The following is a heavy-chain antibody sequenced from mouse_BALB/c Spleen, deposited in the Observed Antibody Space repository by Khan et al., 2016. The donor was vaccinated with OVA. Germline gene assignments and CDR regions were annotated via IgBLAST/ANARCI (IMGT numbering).Heavy chain of an antibody. CDR2: IWSDGTT. CDR1: GFSLTNYG. Sequence: QVQLKESGPGLAAPSQSLSITCTISGFSLTNYGVHWVRQPPGRGLEWLVVIWSDGTTTYNSAPKSRLTITKDNSQSQVFLKMNSHQTDDTAIYFCARQPYYHYNIMDYWGQGTSVTVSS. CDR3: ARQPYYHYNIMDY. J-gene: IGHJ4*01. D-gene: IGHD2-10*01. V-gene: IGHV2-6-1*01.